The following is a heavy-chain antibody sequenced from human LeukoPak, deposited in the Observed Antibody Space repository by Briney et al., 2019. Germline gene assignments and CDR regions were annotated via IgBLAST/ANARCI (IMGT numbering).Heavy chain of an antibody. Sequence: NPSETLSLTCTVSGGSISSYYWSWIRQPPGKGLEWIGYIYYSGSTNYNPSLKSRVTISVDTSKNQFSLKLSSVTAADTAVYYCAGGPLVVPALNYMDVWGKGTTVTVSS. CDR3: AGGPLVVPALNYMDV. J-gene: IGHJ6*03. CDR2: IYYSGST. V-gene: IGHV4-59*01. CDR1: GGSISSYY. D-gene: IGHD2-2*01.